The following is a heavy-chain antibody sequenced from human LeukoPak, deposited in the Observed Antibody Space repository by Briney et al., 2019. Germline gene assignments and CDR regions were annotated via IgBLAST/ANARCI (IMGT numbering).Heavy chain of an antibody. CDR2: IYYSGST. V-gene: IGHV4-59*08. Sequence: PSETLSLTCTVSGGSISSYYWSWIRQPPGKGLEWIGYIYYSGSTNYNPSLKSRVTISVDTSKNLFSLRLSSVTAADTAMFYCARRNFPLYFDYWGQGTLVTVSS. D-gene: IGHD2/OR15-2a*01. J-gene: IGHJ4*02. CDR1: GGSISSYY. CDR3: ARRNFPLYFDY.